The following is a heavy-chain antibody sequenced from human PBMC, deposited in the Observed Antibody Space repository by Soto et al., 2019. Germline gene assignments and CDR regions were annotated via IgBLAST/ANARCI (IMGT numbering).Heavy chain of an antibody. CDR1: GFSFSNYN. CDR3: ARNVDL. D-gene: IGHD2-21*01. CDR2: ISSDNITK. J-gene: IGHJ3*01. Sequence: GGSLRLSCVASGFSFSNYNMNWVRQAPGKGLEWLSYISSDNITKYYADSVRGRFTISRDSAKNSLYLQMNSLGDEDTAVYFCARNVDLWGQGTMVTVSS. V-gene: IGHV3-48*02.